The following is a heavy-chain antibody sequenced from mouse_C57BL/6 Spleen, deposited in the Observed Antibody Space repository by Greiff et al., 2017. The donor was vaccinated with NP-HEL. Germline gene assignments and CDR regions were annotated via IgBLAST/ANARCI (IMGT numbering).Heavy chain of an antibody. J-gene: IGHJ2*01. V-gene: IGHV1-69*01. CDR2: IDPSDSYT. CDR1: GYTFTSYW. D-gene: IGHD1-1*01. Sequence: QVQLQQPGAELVMPGASVKLSCKASGYTFTSYWMHWVKQRPGQGLEWIGEIDPSDSYTNYNQKFKGKSTLTVDKSSSTAYMQLSSLTSEDSAVYYCARFPSPIYYYGSIYFDYWGQGTTLTVSS. CDR3: ARFPSPIYYYGSIYFDY.